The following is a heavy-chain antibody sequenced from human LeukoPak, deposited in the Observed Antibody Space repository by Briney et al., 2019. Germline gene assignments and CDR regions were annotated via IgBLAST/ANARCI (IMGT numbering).Heavy chain of an antibody. Sequence: GGSLRLSCAASGFTFSSYWMSWVRQAPGKGLEWVGRIRSNSDGGTIDYAAPVKGRFALSRDDSKNTLYLQMNSLQTEDTAVYYCATDFYDTTWGQGTLVTVSS. V-gene: IGHV3-15*01. J-gene: IGHJ5*02. CDR1: GFTFSSYW. D-gene: IGHD3-22*01. CDR2: IRSNSDGGTI. CDR3: ATDFYDTT.